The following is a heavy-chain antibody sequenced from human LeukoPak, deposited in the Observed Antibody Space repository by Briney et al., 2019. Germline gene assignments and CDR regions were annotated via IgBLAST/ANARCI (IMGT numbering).Heavy chain of an antibody. CDR3: ARFYGSGSSVDY. CDR2: ISGSGGST. D-gene: IGHD3-10*01. CDR1: GFTFSSYA. J-gene: IGHJ4*02. Sequence: GGSLRLSCAASGFTFSSYAMSWVRQAPGKGLEWVSAISGSGGSTYYADSVKGRFTISRDNSKNTLYLQMNSLRAEDTAVYYCARFYGSGSSVDYWGQGTLVTVSS. V-gene: IGHV3-23*01.